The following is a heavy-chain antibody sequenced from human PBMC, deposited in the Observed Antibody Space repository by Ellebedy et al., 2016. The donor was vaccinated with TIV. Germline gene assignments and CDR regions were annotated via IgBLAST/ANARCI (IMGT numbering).Heavy chain of an antibody. CDR2: IKSKTSGWAT. CDR3: TTWTVS. D-gene: IGHD4-17*01. CDR1: GFTFSNDW. V-gene: IGHV3-15*01. Sequence: PGGSLRLSCAASGFTFSNDWMSWVRQAPGKGREWVGHIKSKTSGWATDHAAPVKGRFTISRDDSKNTLYLQMNSLKTEDTAVYYCTTWTVSWGQGTLVNVSS. J-gene: IGHJ5*02.